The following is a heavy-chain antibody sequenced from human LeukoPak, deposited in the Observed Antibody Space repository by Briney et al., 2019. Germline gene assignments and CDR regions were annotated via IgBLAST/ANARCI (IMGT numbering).Heavy chain of an antibody. CDR3: AVNGRPGTTHNWFDP. Sequence: SVKVSCKASGGTFSSYAISWVRQAPGQGLEWMGGIIPIFGTANYAQKFQGRVTITADESTSTAYMELSSLRSEDTAVYYCAVNGRPGTTHNWFDPWGQGTLVTVSS. D-gene: IGHD1-1*01. J-gene: IGHJ5*02. CDR1: GGTFSSYA. CDR2: IIPIFGTA. V-gene: IGHV1-69*13.